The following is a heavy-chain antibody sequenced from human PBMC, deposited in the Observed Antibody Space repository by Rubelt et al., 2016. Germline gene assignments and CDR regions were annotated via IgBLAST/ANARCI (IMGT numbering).Heavy chain of an antibody. D-gene: IGHD5-12*01. J-gene: IGHJ4*02. CDR1: GFTFSNYD. Sequence: EVQLLESGGGLVQPGGSLRLSCAASGFTFSNYDMDWVRQAPGKGLEWVSYISSSSSHTNYADSVRCRFPISRDNPKNSLYLQMNSLRAEDTAVYYCARVASGAYDRYYFDHWGQGALVTVSS. V-gene: IGHV3-48*04. CDR3: ARVASGAYDRYYFDH. CDR2: ISSSSSHT.